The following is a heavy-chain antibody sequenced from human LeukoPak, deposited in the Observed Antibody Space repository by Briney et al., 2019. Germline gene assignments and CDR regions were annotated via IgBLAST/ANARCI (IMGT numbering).Heavy chain of an antibody. CDR3: ARDLDYGDYYFDY. J-gene: IGHJ4*02. D-gene: IGHD4-17*01. Sequence: PGGSLRLSCAASGFTFSSYAMHWVRQAPGKGLEWVAVISYDGSNKYYADSVKGRFTISRDNSKNTLYLQMNSLRAEDTAVYYCARDLDYGDYYFDYWGQGTLVTVSS. CDR1: GFTFSSYA. V-gene: IGHV3-30-3*01. CDR2: ISYDGSNK.